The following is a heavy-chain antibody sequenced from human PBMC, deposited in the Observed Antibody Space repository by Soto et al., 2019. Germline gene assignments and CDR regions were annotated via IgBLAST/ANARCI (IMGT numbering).Heavy chain of an antibody. J-gene: IGHJ4*02. CDR1: GFTFRDQY. D-gene: IGHD3-16*01. CDR3: VSSWGNFRYFNS. V-gene: IGHV3-72*01. Sequence: EVQLVESGGGLVQPGGSLRLPCAASGFTFRDQYMDWVRQAPGKGLEWVGRFRNKANGYSTEYAPSVRGRFTVSRDDSTSSFYLQMNSLETEDTAVYYCVSSWGNFRYFNSWGQGTLVTVSS. CDR2: FRNKANGYST.